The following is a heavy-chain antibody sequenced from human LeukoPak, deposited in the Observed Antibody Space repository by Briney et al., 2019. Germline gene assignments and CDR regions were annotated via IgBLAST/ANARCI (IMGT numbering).Heavy chain of an antibody. Sequence: SETLSLTCTVSGGSISSSSYYWGWIRQPPGKGLEWIGSIYYSGSTYYNPSLKSRVTISVDTFKNQFSLKLSSVTAADTAVYYCARVAFGSSLEEYWGQGTLVTVSS. CDR2: IYYSGST. CDR1: GGSISSSSYY. V-gene: IGHV4-39*07. J-gene: IGHJ4*02. CDR3: ARVAFGSSLEEY. D-gene: IGHD6-13*01.